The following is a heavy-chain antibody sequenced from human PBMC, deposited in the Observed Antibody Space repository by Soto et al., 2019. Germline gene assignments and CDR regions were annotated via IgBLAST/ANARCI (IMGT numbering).Heavy chain of an antibody. CDR3: ARYYDSSGGDWFDP. CDR2: TYYSRST. D-gene: IGHD3-22*01. CDR1: GGSISSGDYY. J-gene: IGHJ5*02. Sequence: SETLSLTCTVSGGSISSGDYYWSWIRQPPGKGLEWIGYTYYSRSTYYNPSLKSRVTISVDTSKNQFSLKLSSVTAADTAVYYCARYYDSSGGDWFDPWGQGTLVTVPS. V-gene: IGHV4-30-4*01.